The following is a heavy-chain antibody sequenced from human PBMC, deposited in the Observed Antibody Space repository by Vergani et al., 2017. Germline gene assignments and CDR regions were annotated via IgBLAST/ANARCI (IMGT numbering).Heavy chain of an antibody. CDR2: ISSSGSTI. CDR3: ARDNPPNSRYCSGGSCYSLLGYYGMDV. J-gene: IGHJ6*02. Sequence: QVQLVESGGGLVKPGGSLRLSCAASGFTFSDYYMSWIRQAPGKGLEWVSYISSSGSTIYYADSVKGRFTISRDNAKNSLYLQMNSLRAEDTAVYYCARDNPPNSRYCSGGSCYSLLGYYGMDVWGQGTTVTVSS. D-gene: IGHD2-15*01. CDR1: GFTFSDYY. V-gene: IGHV3-11*04.